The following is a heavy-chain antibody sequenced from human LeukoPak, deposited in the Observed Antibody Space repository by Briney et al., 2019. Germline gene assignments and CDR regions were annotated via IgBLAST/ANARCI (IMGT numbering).Heavy chain of an antibody. CDR1: GGSISSYY. CDR2: IYYSGST. J-gene: IGHJ4*02. CDR3: ARHPPSSGYFNYFDY. V-gene: IGHV4-59*08. D-gene: IGHD3-22*01. Sequence: SETLSLTCTVSGGSISSYYWSWIRQPPGKGLEWIGYIYYSGSTNYNPSLKSRVTISVDTSKNQFSLKLSSVTAADTAVYYCARHPPSSGYFNYFDYWGQGTLVTVSS.